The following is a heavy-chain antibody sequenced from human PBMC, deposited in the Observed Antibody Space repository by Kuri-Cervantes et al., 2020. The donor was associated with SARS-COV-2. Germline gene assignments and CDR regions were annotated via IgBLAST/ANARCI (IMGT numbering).Heavy chain of an antibody. Sequence: SLKISCAASGFRFRDYAIHWVRQAPGKGLEWVSGISWNSRSIDYAGSVKGRFSISRDNAKNSLYLQMNSLRAEDTAVYYCARRTGSPYYYYYMDVWGKGTTVTVSS. D-gene: IGHD3/OR15-3a*01. J-gene: IGHJ6*03. CDR2: ISWNSRSI. CDR1: GFRFRDYA. V-gene: IGHV3-9*01. CDR3: ARRTGSPYYYYYMDV.